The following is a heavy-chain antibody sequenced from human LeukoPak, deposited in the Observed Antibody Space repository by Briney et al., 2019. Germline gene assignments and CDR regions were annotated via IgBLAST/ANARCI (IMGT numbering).Heavy chain of an antibody. J-gene: IGHJ4*02. CDR1: GFTFSSFW. CDR2: INGDGSET. D-gene: IGHD3-16*01. Sequence: GGSLRLSCAASGFTFSSFWIYWVRHAPGKGLVWVSRINGDGSETIYADSVKGRFTISRDNTKNTVYLQMNSLGAEDTAVYYCARVRMGDDFNPFDYWGQGTLVTVSS. V-gene: IGHV3-74*01. CDR3: ARVRMGDDFNPFDY.